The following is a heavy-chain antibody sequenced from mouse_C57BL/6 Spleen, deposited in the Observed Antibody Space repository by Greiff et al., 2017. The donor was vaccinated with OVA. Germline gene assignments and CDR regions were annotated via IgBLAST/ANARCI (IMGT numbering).Heavy chain of an antibody. J-gene: IGHJ3*01. V-gene: IGHV1-26*01. CDR2: INPNNGGT. D-gene: IGHD1-1*01. CDR3: ARGDYGPWFAY. CDR1: GYTFTDYY. Sequence: EVMLQQSGPELVKPGASVKISCKASGYTFTDYYMNWVKQSHGKSLEWIGDINPNNGGTSYNQKFKGKATLTVDKSSSTAYMELRSLTSEDSAVYYCARGDYGPWFAYWGQGTLVTVSA.